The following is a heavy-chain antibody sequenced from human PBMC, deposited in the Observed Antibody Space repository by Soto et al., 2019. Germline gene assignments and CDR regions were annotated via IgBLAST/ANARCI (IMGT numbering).Heavy chain of an antibody. CDR1: GGSISSSNW. CDR2: IYHSGST. Sequence: QVQLQESGPGLVKPSGTLSLTCAVSGGSISSSNWWSWVRQPPGKGLGWIGEIYHSGSTNYNPSLQIRVTISLDKSKNQFSLKLSSVTAADTAVYYCASVRGGYYYAMDVWGQGTTVTVSS. CDR3: ASVRGGYYYAMDV. V-gene: IGHV4-4*02. J-gene: IGHJ6*02. D-gene: IGHD3-10*02.